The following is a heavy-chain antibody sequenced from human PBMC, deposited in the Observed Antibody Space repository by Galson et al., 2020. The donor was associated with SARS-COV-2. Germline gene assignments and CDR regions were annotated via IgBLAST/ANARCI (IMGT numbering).Heavy chain of an antibody. J-gene: IGHJ5*02. CDR2: INHNGDT. V-gene: IGHV4-34*01. D-gene: IGHD3-3*01. Sequence: SETLSLTCGASDASLSGYYWTWIRQSPGKGLEWIGDINHNGDTHYNPSLEGRVTISIDTSKNQFSLKLTSVTAADTATYYCAREVLARLFGVCGIDPWGQGTLVTVSS. CDR1: DASLSGYY. CDR3: AREVLARLFGVCGIDP.